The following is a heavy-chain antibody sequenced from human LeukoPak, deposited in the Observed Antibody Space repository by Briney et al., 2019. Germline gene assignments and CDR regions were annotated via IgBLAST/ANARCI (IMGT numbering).Heavy chain of an antibody. CDR3: ARDVYDSSGFYYFDY. V-gene: IGHV4-4*07. D-gene: IGHD3-22*01. J-gene: IGHJ4*02. CDR1: GGSISSYY. CDR2: IYTSGST. Sequence: SETLSLTCTVSGGSISSYYWSWIRQPAGKELEWIGRIYTSGSTNYNPSLKSRVTMSVDTSKNQFSLKLSSVTAADTAVYYCARDVYDSSGFYYFDYWGQGTLVTVSS.